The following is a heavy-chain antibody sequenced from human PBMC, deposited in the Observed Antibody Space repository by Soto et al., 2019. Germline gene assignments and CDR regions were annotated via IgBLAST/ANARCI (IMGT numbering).Heavy chain of an antibody. V-gene: IGHV4-31*03. J-gene: IGHJ5*02. Sequence: QVQLQESGPGLVKPSQTLSLTCTVSGGSISSGGYYWSWIRQHPVKGLEWIGYIYYSGSTYYNPSLKSRVTISVDTSKNQFSLKLSSVTAADTAVYYCARDRWSGITMVRGVRGSNWFDPWGQGTLVTVSS. CDR1: GGSISSGGYY. CDR2: IYYSGST. D-gene: IGHD3-10*01. CDR3: ARDRWSGITMVRGVRGSNWFDP.